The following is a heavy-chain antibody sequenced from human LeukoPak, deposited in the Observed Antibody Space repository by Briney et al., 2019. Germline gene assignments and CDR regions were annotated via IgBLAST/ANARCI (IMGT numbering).Heavy chain of an antibody. J-gene: IGHJ4*02. D-gene: IGHD3-10*01. CDR3: AGDGLPYYYGSGSL. Sequence: GGALRLSCAASGFTFSSYSMTSVRQAPGKGLEWVSSISSSSSYIYYADSVKGRFTISRDNAKNSLYLQMNSLRAEDTAVYYCAGDGLPYYYGSGSLWGQGTLVTVSS. V-gene: IGHV3-21*01. CDR1: GFTFSSYS. CDR2: ISSSSSYI.